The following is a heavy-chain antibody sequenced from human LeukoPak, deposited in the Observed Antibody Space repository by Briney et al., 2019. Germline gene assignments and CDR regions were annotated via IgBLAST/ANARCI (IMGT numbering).Heavy chain of an antibody. Sequence: SETLSLTCTVSGGSISSYYWSWIRQPPGKGLEWIGYIYTSGSTNYNPSLKSRVTISVDTSKNQFSLKLSSVTAADTAVYYCASYYDILTVDCTHWGQGTLVTVSS. D-gene: IGHD3-9*01. CDR2: IYTSGST. CDR1: GGSISSYY. V-gene: IGHV4-4*09. J-gene: IGHJ4*02. CDR3: ASYYDILTVDCTH.